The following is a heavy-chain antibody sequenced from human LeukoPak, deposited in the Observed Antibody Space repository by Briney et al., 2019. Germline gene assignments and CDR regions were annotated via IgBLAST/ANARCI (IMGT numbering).Heavy chain of an antibody. D-gene: IGHD4-17*01. J-gene: IGHJ6*03. Sequence: GSLRLSCAASGFTLRCYRLNWTGQAPGKGLEGVSYISLSYSTIRNEDPGKARFTISRDNAKNSLYLQMNSLRAEDTAVYYCARLETTNYYYMDVWGKGTTVTVSS. CDR3: ARLETTNYYYMDV. V-gene: IGHV3-48*01. CDR2: ISLSYSTI. CDR1: GFTLRCYR.